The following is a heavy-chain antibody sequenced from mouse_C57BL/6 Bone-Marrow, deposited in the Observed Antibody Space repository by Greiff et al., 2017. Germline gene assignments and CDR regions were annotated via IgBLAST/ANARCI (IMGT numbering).Heavy chain of an antibody. Sequence: EVKVEESGGGLVQPGGSMKLSCVASGFTFSNYWMNWVRQSPEKGLEWVAQIRLKSDNYATHYAESVKGRFTISRDDSKSSVYLQMNNLRAEDTGIYYCTSGTAWGQGTTRTVSS. CDR1: GFTFSNYW. V-gene: IGHV6-3*01. D-gene: IGHD3-3*01. CDR3: TSGTA. J-gene: IGHJ2*01. CDR2: IRLKSDNYAT.